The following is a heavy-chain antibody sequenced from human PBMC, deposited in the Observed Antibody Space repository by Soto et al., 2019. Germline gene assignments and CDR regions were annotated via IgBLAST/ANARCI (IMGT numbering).Heavy chain of an antibody. CDR2: IYYSGST. CDR1: GGSISSSSYY. Sequence: QLQLQESGPGLVKPSETLSLTCTVSGGSISSSSYYWGWIRQPPGKGLEWIGSIYYSGSTYYNPSLKSRVTISVDTSKNQFSLKLSAVTAADTAVYYCASGSSGYYYDFDYWGQGTLVTVSS. CDR3: ASGSSGYYYDFDY. J-gene: IGHJ4*02. V-gene: IGHV4-39*01. D-gene: IGHD3-22*01.